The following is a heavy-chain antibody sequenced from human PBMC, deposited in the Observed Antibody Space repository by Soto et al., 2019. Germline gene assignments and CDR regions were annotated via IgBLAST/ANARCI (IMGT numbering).Heavy chain of an antibody. CDR3: ARVPYYYGMDV. J-gene: IGHJ6*01. CDR1: GYPFTGYY. V-gene: IGHV1-2*02. Sequence: DSVKVHCKASGYPFTGYYMHLVRQAPGQGLEWMGWINPNSGGTNYAQKFQGRVTMTRDTSISTAYMELSRLRSDDTALYYCARVPYYYGMDVWGQGTTVTVSS. CDR2: INPNSGGT.